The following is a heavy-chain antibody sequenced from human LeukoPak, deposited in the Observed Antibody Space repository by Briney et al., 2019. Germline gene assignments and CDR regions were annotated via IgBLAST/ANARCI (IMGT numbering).Heavy chain of an antibody. D-gene: IGHD2-15*01. Sequence: ASVKVSCTASGGTFSSYAISWVRQAPGQGLEWMGGIIPIFGTANYAQKFQGRVTITADESTSTAYMELSSLRSEDTAVYYCACCSGGSCYSGVYFDYWGQGTLVTVSS. V-gene: IGHV1-69*13. J-gene: IGHJ4*02. CDR3: ACCSGGSCYSGVYFDY. CDR1: GGTFSSYA. CDR2: IIPIFGTA.